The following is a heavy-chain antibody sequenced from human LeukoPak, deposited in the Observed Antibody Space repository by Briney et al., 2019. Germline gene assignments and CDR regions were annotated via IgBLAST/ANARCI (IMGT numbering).Heavy chain of an antibody. V-gene: IGHV4-59*11. D-gene: IGHD4-17*01. J-gene: IGHJ3*02. Sequence: SETLSLTCTVSGDSFSSHYWTWIRQPPGKGLEWIGYISYIGSTNYSPSLKSRVTISIDTSKNQFSLKLSSVTAADTAAYYCARDLVTVTKGFDIWGQGTMVSVSS. CDR3: ARDLVTVTKGFDI. CDR1: GDSFSSHY. CDR2: ISYIGST.